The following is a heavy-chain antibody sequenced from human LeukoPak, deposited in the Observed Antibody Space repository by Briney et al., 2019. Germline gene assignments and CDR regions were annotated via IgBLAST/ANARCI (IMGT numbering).Heavy chain of an antibody. J-gene: IGHJ4*02. CDR2: ISWNSGSI. CDR1: GFTFDDYA. V-gene: IGHV3-9*01. D-gene: IGHD3-22*01. Sequence: GGSLRLSCAASGFTFDDYAMHWVRQAPGKGLGWVSGISWNSGSIDYADSVKGRFTISRDNTKNSLYLQMNSLRAEDTAFYYCAKAPEGIVVVTSGYFDYWGQGTLVTVSS. CDR3: AKAPEGIVVVTSGYFDY.